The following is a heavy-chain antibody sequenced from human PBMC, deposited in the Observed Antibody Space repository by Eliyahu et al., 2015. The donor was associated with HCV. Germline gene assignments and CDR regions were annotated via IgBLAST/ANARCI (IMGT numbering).Heavy chain of an antibody. CDR2: IYYSGST. CDR1: GGSISSRSYY. V-gene: IGHV4-39*01. CDR3: ARRDYYYGMDV. Sequence: LQLQESGPGLVKPSETLSLTCTVSGGSISSRSYYWGWIRQPPGKGLEWIGSIYYSGSTYYNPSLKSRVTISVDTSKNQFSLKLSSVTAADTAVYYCARRDYYYGMDVWGQGTTVTVSS. J-gene: IGHJ6*02.